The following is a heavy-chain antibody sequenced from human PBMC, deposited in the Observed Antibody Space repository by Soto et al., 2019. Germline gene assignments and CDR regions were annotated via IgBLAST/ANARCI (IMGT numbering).Heavy chain of an antibody. V-gene: IGHV1-69*13. Sequence: GASVKVSCKDSVGTFSSYAISWVRQAPGQGLEWMGGIIPIFGTANYAQKFQGRVTITADESTSTAYMELSSLRSEDTAVYYCARVYVVPAAMPDYYYGMDVWGQGTTVTVSS. D-gene: IGHD2-2*01. CDR3: ARVYVVPAAMPDYYYGMDV. J-gene: IGHJ6*02. CDR2: IIPIFGTA. CDR1: VGTFSSYA.